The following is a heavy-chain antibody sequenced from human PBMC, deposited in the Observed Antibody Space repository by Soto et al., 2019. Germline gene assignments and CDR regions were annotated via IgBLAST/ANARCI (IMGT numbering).Heavy chain of an antibody. J-gene: IGHJ4*02. CDR2: SFYNGNT. CDR1: GDSISSESHH. CDR3: ARVPDY. Sequence: PSETLSLTCSVAGDSISSESHHWGWVRQPPGKGLEWIGSSFYNGNTYYNPSLKSRVTISLDTSKNQFSLKLSSVTAADTAVYYWARVPDYWGQGTLVTVSS. V-gene: IGHV4-39*01.